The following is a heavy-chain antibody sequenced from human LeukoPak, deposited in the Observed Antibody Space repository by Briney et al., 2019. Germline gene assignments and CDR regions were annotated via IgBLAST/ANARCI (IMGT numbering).Heavy chain of an antibody. CDR3: ATPLDYYDTGGYHQGGD. CDR1: GFTFSSYW. CDR2: IKQDGSKK. V-gene: IGHV3-7*03. Sequence: GGSLRLSCAASGFTFSSYWMTWVRQAPGKGLEWVANIKQDGSKKNYVDSVKGRFTISRDNAKNSLYLQMNSLRAEDTAVYYCATPLDYYDTGGYHQGGDWGQGILVTVSS. D-gene: IGHD3-22*01. J-gene: IGHJ4*02.